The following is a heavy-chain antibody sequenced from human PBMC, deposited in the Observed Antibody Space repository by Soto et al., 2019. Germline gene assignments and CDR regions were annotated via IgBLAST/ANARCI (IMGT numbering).Heavy chain of an antibody. J-gene: IGHJ4*02. V-gene: IGHV3-23*01. CDR1: GFTFSSYS. CDR2: ISGSGGST. Sequence: GGSLRLSCPASGFTFSSYSMSWVRPAPKKGLGWVSAISGSGGSTYYADSVKGRFTITRDNSTSTVYLKMSSLRAEDTAVYYCAKDRQLLLDPIDNWGQGTMVTV. D-gene: IGHD2-15*01. CDR3: AKDRQLLLDPIDN.